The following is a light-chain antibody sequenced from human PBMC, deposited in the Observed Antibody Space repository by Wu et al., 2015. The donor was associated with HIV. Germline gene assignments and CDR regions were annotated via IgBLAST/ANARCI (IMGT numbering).Light chain of an antibody. CDR1: QSINTY. Sequence: DIQMTQSPSSLSASVGDRVTIACRASQSINTYLNWYQQKPGKAPKLLIYAASSLQSGVPSRFSGSGSGTDFTLTISSLQPEDFATYYCQQSYSTPEFTFGPGPKWISN. J-gene: IGKJ3*01. V-gene: IGKV1-39*01. CDR2: AAS. CDR3: QQSYSTPEFT.